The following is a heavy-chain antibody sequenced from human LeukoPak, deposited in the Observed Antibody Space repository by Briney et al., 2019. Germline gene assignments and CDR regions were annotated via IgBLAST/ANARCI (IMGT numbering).Heavy chain of an antibody. D-gene: IGHD3-10*01. CDR2: IYPGDYDT. J-gene: IGHJ5*02. CDR3: ARLADYYGSGSYYRAWFDP. CDR1: ASPFTSYW. Sequence: GGTLQISCQGSASPFTSYWIGGMRQMPGKGLEWMGTIYPGDYDTKNSPSFQGQVTISADKSISTAYLQWSSLKASDTAMYYCARLADYYGSGSYYRAWFDPWGQGTLVTVSS. V-gene: IGHV5-51*01.